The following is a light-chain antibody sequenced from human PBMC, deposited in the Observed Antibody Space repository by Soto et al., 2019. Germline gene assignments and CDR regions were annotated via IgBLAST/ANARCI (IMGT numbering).Light chain of an antibody. J-gene: IGLJ1*01. CDR3: SSYTTSSTLYV. CDR1: SSDVGTYNY. Sequence: QYALTQPASVSGSPGQSITISCTGTSSDVGTYNYVSWYQQQPGKAPKLLIYEVSHRPSGISDRFSGSKSGNTASLTISGLQAEDEADYYCSSYTTSSTLYVFGTGTKLTVL. V-gene: IGLV2-14*01. CDR2: EVS.